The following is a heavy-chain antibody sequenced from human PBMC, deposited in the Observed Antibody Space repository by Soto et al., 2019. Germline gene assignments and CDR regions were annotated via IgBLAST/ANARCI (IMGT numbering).Heavy chain of an antibody. CDR1: GDTFTDYY. D-gene: IGHD3-3*01. J-gene: IGHJ5*02. Sequence: GASVKVSCKASGDTFTDYYIYWMRQAPGLGYEWMGWINPDSGDTNYAQKFQGRVTMTRDTSINTAYMELSSLRSDDTAVYYCARGGSFLLSTLDPWGQGTLVTVSS. CDR3: ARGGSFLLSTLDP. V-gene: IGHV1-2*02. CDR2: INPDSGDT.